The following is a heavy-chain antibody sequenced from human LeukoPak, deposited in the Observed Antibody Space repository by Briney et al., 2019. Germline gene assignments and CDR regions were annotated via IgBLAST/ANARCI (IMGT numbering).Heavy chain of an antibody. V-gene: IGHV1-24*01. Sequence: ASVTVSCKVSGYTLTELSMHWVRQAPGKGLEWMGGFDPEDGETIYAQKFQGRVTMTEDTSTDTVYMELSSLRSEDTAVYYCATVRGMITFGGVIPYYFDYWGQGTLVTVSS. CDR2: FDPEDGET. CDR3: ATVRGMITFGGVIPYYFDY. J-gene: IGHJ4*02. CDR1: GYTLTELS. D-gene: IGHD3-16*02.